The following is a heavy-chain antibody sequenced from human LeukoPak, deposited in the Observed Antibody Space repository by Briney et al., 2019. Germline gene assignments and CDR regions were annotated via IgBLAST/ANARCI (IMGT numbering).Heavy chain of an antibody. CDR1: GGSFSGYY. CDR3: ARTPHYYGSGSYYRYNWFDP. CDR2: INHSGST. Sequence: KTSETLSLTCAVYGGSFSGYYWSWIRQPPGKGLEWIGEINHSGSTNYNPSLKSRVTISVDTSKNQFSLKLSSVTAADTAVYYCARTPHYYGSGSYYRYNWFDPWGQGTLVTVSS. V-gene: IGHV4-34*01. J-gene: IGHJ5*02. D-gene: IGHD3-10*01.